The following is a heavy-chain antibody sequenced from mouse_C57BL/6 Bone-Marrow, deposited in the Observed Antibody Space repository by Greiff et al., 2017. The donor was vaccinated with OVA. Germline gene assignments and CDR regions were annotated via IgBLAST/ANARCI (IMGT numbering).Heavy chain of an antibody. V-gene: IGHV14-2*01. CDR1: GFNIKDYY. Sequence: EVKLVESGAELVKPGASVKLSCTASGFNIKDYYMHWVKQRTEQGLEWIGRIDPEDGETKYAPKFQGKATITADTSSNTAYLQLSSLTSEDTAVYYGARGTTVVADWYFDVWGTGTTVTVSS. D-gene: IGHD1-1*01. CDR3: ARGTTVVADWYFDV. CDR2: IDPEDGET. J-gene: IGHJ1*03.